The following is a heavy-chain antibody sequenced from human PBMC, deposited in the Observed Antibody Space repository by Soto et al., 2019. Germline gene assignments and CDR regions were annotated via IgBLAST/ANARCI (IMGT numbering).Heavy chain of an antibody. CDR1: GYTFSIYA. J-gene: IGHJ4*02. V-gene: IGHV1-3*01. CDR2: IHAGNGNT. D-gene: IGHD3-9*01. CDR3: ARVLAEIYDMMTRSMTSTDY. Sequence: QVRLVQSGAEVKKPGASVKLSCKASGYTFSIYAMHWVRQAHGQRLEWMGWIHAGNGNTKYSPKFQDRVSITRDAGATTAYMELSSLTSEDTAVYFCARVLAEIYDMMTRSMTSTDYWGQGTLVTVSS.